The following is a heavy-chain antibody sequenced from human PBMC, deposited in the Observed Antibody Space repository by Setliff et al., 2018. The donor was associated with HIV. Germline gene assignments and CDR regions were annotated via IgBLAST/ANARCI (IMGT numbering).Heavy chain of an antibody. CDR3: ARVFQATDTFDI. D-gene: IGHD3-3*01. CDR1: GGSISSGGYY. V-gene: IGHV4-31*03. CDR2: IYYSGST. J-gene: IGHJ3*02. Sequence: SETLSLTCTVSGGSISSGGYYWSWIRQPPGKGLEWIGYIYYSGSTYCNPSLKSRVTISVDTSKNQFSLKLSSVTAADTAVYYCARVFQATDTFDIWGQGTMVTVSS.